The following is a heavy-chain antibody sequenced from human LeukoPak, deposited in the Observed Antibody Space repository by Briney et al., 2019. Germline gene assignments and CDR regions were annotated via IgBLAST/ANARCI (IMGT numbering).Heavy chain of an antibody. Sequence: ASVKVSCKASGYTFTSYGISWVRQAPGQGLEWMGWISAYNGNTNYTQKLQGRVTVTTDTSTSTAYMELRSLRSDDTAVYYCASNAPPYYYDSSGYYYGNAAFDIWGQGTMVTVSS. J-gene: IGHJ3*02. CDR3: ASNAPPYYYDSSGYYYGNAAFDI. CDR2: ISAYNGNT. D-gene: IGHD3-22*01. CDR1: GYTFTSYG. V-gene: IGHV1-18*01.